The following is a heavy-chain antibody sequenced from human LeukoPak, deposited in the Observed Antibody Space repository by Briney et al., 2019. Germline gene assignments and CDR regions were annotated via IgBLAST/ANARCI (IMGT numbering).Heavy chain of an antibody. Sequence: SETLSLTCTVSGGSISSGDYYWSWIRQPPGKGLEWIGYIYYSGSTYYNPSLKSRVTISVDTSKNQFSLKLSSVTAAGTAVYYCARESPVDNWFDPWGQGTLVTVSS. J-gene: IGHJ5*02. CDR3: ARESPVDNWFDP. CDR1: GGSISSGDYY. CDR2: IYYSGST. V-gene: IGHV4-30-4*08.